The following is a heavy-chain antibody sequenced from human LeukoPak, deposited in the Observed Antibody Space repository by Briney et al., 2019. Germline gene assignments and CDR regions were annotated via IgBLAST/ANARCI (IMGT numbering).Heavy chain of an antibody. J-gene: IGHJ6*02. CDR1: GFTVSSNY. CDR2: IYSGGST. Sequence: GGSLRLSCAASGFTVSSNYMSWVRQAPGKGLEWVSVIYSGGSTYYADSAKGRFTISRDNSKNTLYLQMNSLRAEDTAVYYCARGSGITMVRGVTADYYYGMDVWGQGTTVTVSS. CDR3: ARGSGITMVRGVTADYYYGMDV. V-gene: IGHV3-66*02. D-gene: IGHD3-10*01.